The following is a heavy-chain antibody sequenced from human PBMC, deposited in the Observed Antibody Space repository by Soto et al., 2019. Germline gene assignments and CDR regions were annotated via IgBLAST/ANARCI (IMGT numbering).Heavy chain of an antibody. D-gene: IGHD3-10*01. CDR1: GYTFTSYG. CDR2: ISAYNGNT. Sequence: GASVKVSCKASGYTFTSYGISWVRQAPGQGLEWMGWISAYNGNTNYAQKLQGRVTMTTDTSTSTAYMELRSLRSDDTAVYYCAREPLMVRGVMWGNWFDPWGQGTLVTVSS. V-gene: IGHV1-18*01. CDR3: AREPLMVRGVMWGNWFDP. J-gene: IGHJ5*02.